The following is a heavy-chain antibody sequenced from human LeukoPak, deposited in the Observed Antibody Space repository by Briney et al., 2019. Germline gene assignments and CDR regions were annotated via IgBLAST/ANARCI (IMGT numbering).Heavy chain of an antibody. CDR2: IIPIFGTA. J-gene: IGHJ4*02. Sequence: ASVKVSCKAAGGTFSSYAISWVRQAPGQGLEWMGGIIPIFGTANYAQKFQGRVTITTDESTSTAYMELSSLRSEDTAVYYCARGYRYCSCTSCYTYFDYWGQGTLVTVSS. CDR3: ARGYRYCSCTSCYTYFDY. CDR1: GGTFSSYA. D-gene: IGHD2-2*02. V-gene: IGHV1-69*05.